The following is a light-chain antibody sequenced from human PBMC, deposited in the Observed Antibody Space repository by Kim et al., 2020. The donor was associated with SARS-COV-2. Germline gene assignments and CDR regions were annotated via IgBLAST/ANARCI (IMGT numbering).Light chain of an antibody. CDR1: QGGSASY. Sequence: SPGERADRSCRASQGGSASYLAWYQQKPGQAPRLLISGASSRATGIPDRCSASGSGTGFTLTISRLEPEDFAVYYCQQYGTSPLTFGGGTKVDIK. CDR3: QQYGTSPLT. CDR2: GAS. J-gene: IGKJ4*01. V-gene: IGKV3-20*01.